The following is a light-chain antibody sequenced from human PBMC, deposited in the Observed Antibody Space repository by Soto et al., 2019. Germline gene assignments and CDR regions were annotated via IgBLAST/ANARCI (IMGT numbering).Light chain of an antibody. Sequence: EIVMTQSPANLSVSLGDRATLSCRASQSVSSDLAWYQQKPGQAPRLLIYAASTRATGIAARFSGSGFGTEFTLTNSSLQSEDFAVYYCQQYKNWPPITFGQGTRLEIK. V-gene: IGKV3-15*01. CDR3: QQYKNWPPIT. CDR2: AAS. J-gene: IGKJ5*01. CDR1: QSVSSD.